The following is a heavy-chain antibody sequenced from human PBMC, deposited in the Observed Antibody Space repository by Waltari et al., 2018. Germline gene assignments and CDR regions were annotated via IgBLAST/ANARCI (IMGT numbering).Heavy chain of an antibody. D-gene: IGHD6-13*01. Sequence: QVQLQESGPGLVKPSQTLSLTCTVSGGSISRGSYYWSWIRQPAGRGLEWIGYIYTSGSTNYNPSLKSRVTISVDTSKNQFSLKLSSVTAADTAVYYCAREETAAAGMAYGYYYYGMDVWGQGTTVTVSS. CDR2: IYTSGST. J-gene: IGHJ6*02. CDR1: GGSISRGSYY. CDR3: AREETAAAGMAYGYYYYGMDV. V-gene: IGHV4-61*09.